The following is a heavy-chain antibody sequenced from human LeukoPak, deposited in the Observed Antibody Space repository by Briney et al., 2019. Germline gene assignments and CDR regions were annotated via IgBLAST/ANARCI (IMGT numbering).Heavy chain of an antibody. CDR1: GLTFSTTG. D-gene: IGHD1-14*01. Sequence: GGSLRLSCTTSGLTFSTTGFNWVRQAPGKGLEWVASIGPTGFDRYHADSIKGRFTISRDNANNFLYLQMDSLRAEDTAVYYCATETNGRHYDYWGQGTLLTVSS. V-gene: IGHV3-21*06. CDR2: IGPTGFDR. J-gene: IGHJ4*02. CDR3: ATETNGRHYDY.